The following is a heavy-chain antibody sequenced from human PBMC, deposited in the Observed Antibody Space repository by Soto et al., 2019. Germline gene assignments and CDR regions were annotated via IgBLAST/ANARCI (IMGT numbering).Heavy chain of an antibody. J-gene: IGHJ6*02. CDR2: INHSGST. CDR3: ARGKSDYDILTGPQGPYYYYGMDV. CDR1: GGSFSGYY. D-gene: IGHD3-9*01. V-gene: IGHV4-34*01. Sequence: NPSETLSLTCAVYGGSFSGYYWSWIRQPPGKGLEWIGEINHSGSTNYNPSLKSRVTISVDTSKNQFSLKLSSVTAADTAVYYCARGKSDYDILTGPQGPYYYYGMDVWGQGTTVTVSS.